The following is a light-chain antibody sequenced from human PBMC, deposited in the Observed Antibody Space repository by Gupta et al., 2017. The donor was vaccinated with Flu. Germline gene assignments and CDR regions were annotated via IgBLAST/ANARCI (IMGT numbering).Light chain of an antibody. CDR2: AAS. J-gene: IGKJ4*01. Sequence: DIHLTQPPSSLSASVGDRVTITCRASQGIGNDLIWYQQIPGKAPKRLIYAASTLQGGVPSRFSGSGSGTEFTLTISSLQPEDFATYYCLQHDSFPLTFGGGTRVEIK. CDR3: LQHDSFPLT. CDR1: QGIGND. V-gene: IGKV1-17*01.